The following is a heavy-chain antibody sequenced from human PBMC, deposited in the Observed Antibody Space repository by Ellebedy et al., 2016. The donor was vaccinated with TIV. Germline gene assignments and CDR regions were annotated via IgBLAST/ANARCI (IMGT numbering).Heavy chain of an antibody. D-gene: IGHD5-12*01. CDR2: ISVYNGNT. J-gene: IGHJ4*02. Sequence: ASVKVSCKASGFTFTSFGISWVRQAPGQGLEWMGWISVYNGNTNYAQNLQGRVSMITDTSARTAYMEVRSLRYDDTAVYYCARVGWGYSGGEDNWGQGTLVTVSS. V-gene: IGHV1-18*04. CDR3: ARVGWGYSGGEDN. CDR1: GFTFTSFG.